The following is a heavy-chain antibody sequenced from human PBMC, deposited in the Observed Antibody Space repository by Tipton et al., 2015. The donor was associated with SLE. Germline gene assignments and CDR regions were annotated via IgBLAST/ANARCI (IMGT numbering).Heavy chain of an antibody. CDR2: VYHGGST. D-gene: IGHD6-13*01. CDR1: GGSISSYY. Sequence: TLPLTCTVSGGSISSYYWSWIPQPPGEGLEWIGSVYHGGSTSYNPSLRSQVTIFIDTPKNQFSLKLSSVTAADTAVYCCARRGSSSWYFFDYWGQGTLVTVSS. CDR3: ARRGSSSWYFFDY. V-gene: IGHV4-59*12. J-gene: IGHJ4*02.